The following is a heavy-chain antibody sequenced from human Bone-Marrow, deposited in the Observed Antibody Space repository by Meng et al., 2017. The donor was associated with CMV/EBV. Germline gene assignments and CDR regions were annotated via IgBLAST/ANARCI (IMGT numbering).Heavy chain of an antibody. V-gene: IGHV3-30-3*01. CDR2: ISYDGSNK. Sequence: GESLKISCAASGFTFSSYAMHWVRQAPGKGLEWVAVISYDGSNKYYADSVKGRFTISRDNSKNTLYLQMNSLRAEDTAVYYCAKDMSKDYYYYGMDVWGQGTTVTVPS. J-gene: IGHJ6*02. CDR3: AKDMSKDYYYYGMDV. CDR1: GFTFSSYA. D-gene: IGHD3-16*01.